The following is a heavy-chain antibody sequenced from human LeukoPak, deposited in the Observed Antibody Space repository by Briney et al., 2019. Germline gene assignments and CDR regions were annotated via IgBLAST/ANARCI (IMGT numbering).Heavy chain of an antibody. CDR2: MNPNSGNT. CDR3: ARDLRSRRSYFYTGTGYRSLDV. CDR1: GYTFTSYD. V-gene: IGHV1-8*02. Sequence: GASVKVSCKASGYTFTSYDINWVRQATGQGLEWMGWMNPNSGNTGYAQKFQGRVTMTIEISTSTAYMELTSLRSDDTAVYYCARDLRSRRSYFYTGTGYRSLDVWGQGTMVTVSS. D-gene: IGHD1-7*01. J-gene: IGHJ3*01.